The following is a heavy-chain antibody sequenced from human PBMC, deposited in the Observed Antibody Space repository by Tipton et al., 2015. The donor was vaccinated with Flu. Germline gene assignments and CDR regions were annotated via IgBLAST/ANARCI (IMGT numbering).Heavy chain of an antibody. V-gene: IGHV4-34*01. CDR3: ARDRGYDFWSGYPNPGRDAFDI. D-gene: IGHD3-3*01. J-gene: IGHJ3*02. Sequence: SRVTISVDTSKNQFSLKLSSVTAADTAVYYCARDRGYDFWSGYPNPGRDAFDIWGQGTMVTVSS.